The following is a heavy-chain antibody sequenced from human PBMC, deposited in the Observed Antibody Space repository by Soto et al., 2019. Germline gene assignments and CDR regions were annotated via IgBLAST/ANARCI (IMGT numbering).Heavy chain of an antibody. D-gene: IGHD1-1*01. CDR3: GRGRYGDY. CDR2: ISAHNGHT. CDR1: GYGFTTYG. J-gene: IGHJ4*02. V-gene: IGHV1-18*01. Sequence: QVHLVQSGAEVKKPGASVKVSCKGSGYGFTTYGSTWVRQARGKGLEWMAWISAHNGHTDYAQNLQGRVTVTRDTSSITAYMELRSVRSDDTAVYYCGRGRYGDYWGQGALVTVSS.